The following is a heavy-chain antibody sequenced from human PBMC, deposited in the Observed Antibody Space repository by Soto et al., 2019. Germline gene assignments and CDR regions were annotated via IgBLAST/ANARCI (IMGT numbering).Heavy chain of an antibody. V-gene: IGHV3-74*01. J-gene: IGHJ3*01. CDR3: VRDRGYPDSFDV. CDR1: GYTFSPYW. CDR2: INSEGTFT. Sequence: EGQLVESGGGLVQPGGSLRLSCVGSGYTFSPYWMYWVRQAPGKGLEWVSRINSEGTFTPYADSVKGRFTISRDNAKNTLYLQMHSLRSEDTALYFCVRDRGYPDSFDVWGRGTMVTVSS. D-gene: IGHD1-1*01.